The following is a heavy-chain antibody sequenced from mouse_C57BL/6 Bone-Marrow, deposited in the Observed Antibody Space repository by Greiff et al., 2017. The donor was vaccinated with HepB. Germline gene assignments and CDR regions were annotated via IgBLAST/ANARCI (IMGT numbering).Heavy chain of an antibody. J-gene: IGHJ3*01. Sequence: VQLQQPGAELVKPGASVKLSCKASGYTFTSYWMHWVKQRPGQGLEWIGMIHPNSGSTNYNEKFKSKATLTVDKSSSTAYMQLSSLTSEDSAVYYWARTSLRFAWFAYWGQGTLVTVSA. CDR3: ARTSLRFAWFAY. CDR1: GYTFTSYW. D-gene: IGHD3-2*02. V-gene: IGHV1-64*01. CDR2: IHPNSGST.